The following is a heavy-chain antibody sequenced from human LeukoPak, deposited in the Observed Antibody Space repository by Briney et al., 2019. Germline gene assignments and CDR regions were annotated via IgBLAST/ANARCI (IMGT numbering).Heavy chain of an antibody. CDR2: INPSGGST. V-gene: IGHV1-46*01. J-gene: IGHJ5*02. CDR3: ARERSKRFDP. CDR1: GYTFTSYY. Sequence: ASVKVSCKASGYTFTSYYLHWVRLAPGQGLEWMGIINPSGGSTSYAQKFQGRVTMTTDTSTSTAYMELRSLRSDDTAVYYCARERSKRFDPWGQGTLVTVSS. D-gene: IGHD3-10*01.